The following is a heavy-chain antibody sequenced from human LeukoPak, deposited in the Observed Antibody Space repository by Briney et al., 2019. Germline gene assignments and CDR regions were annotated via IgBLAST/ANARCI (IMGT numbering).Heavy chain of an antibody. D-gene: IGHD2-2*01. CDR3: ATRDCSSTSCYRYYYYYMDV. V-gene: IGHV1-24*01. CDR2: FDPEDGET. J-gene: IGHJ6*03. Sequence: ASVKVSCKTSGYTFTNYDINWVRQAPGQGLEWMGGFDPEDGETIYAQKFQGRVTMTEDTSTDTAYMELSSLRSEDTAVYYCATRDCSSTSCYRYYYYYMDVWGKGTTVTVSS. CDR1: GYTFTNYD.